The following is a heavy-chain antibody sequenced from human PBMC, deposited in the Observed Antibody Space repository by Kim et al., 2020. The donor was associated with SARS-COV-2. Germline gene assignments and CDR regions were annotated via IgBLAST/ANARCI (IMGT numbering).Heavy chain of an antibody. CDR3: ARRHSALWAFDI. Sequence: SETLSLTWTVSGGSISSSSYYWGWIRQPPGKGLEWIGSVYYSGSTYYNPSLESRVTISVDTSKNQFSLQLSSVTAADTAVYYCARRHSALWAFDIWGQGTMVTVSS. D-gene: IGHD3-10*01. CDR1: GGSISSSSYY. CDR2: VYYSGST. V-gene: IGHV4-39*01. J-gene: IGHJ3*02.